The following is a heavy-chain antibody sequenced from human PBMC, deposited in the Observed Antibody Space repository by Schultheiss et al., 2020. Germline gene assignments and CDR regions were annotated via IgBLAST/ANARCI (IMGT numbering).Heavy chain of an antibody. CDR1: GFTFSSYG. Sequence: GESLKISCAASGFTFSSYGMHWVRQAPGKGLEWVAVISYDGSNKYYADSVKGRFTISRDNSKNTLYLQMNSLRAEDTAVYYCAAYSSSGYWGQGTLVTVSS. CDR3: AAYSSSGY. D-gene: IGHD6-6*01. V-gene: IGHV3-30*03. CDR2: ISYDGSNK. J-gene: IGHJ4*02.